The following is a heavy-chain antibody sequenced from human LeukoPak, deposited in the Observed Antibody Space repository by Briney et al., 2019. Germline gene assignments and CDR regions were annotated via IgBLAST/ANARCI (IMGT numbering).Heavy chain of an antibody. CDR1: GFTFNTCA. D-gene: IGHD3-3*01. J-gene: IGHJ4*02. CDR3: AKGVFGVNRAFDY. Sequence: PGGSLRLSCEASGFTFNTCAMSWVRQAPGKGLEWVSAISESGSGTYYADSVKGRFNISRDNSKNTLYLQMNSLRVDDTALYYCAKGVFGVNRAFDYWGQGTLVSVSS. CDR2: ISESGSGT. V-gene: IGHV3-23*01.